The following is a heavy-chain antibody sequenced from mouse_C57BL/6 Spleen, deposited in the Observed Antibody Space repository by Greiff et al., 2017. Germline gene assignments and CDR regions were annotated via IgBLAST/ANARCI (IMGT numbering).Heavy chain of an antibody. CDR1: GFSLTSYG. V-gene: IGHV2-2*01. CDR3: ARKSNYVRGAMDY. J-gene: IGHJ4*01. D-gene: IGHD2-5*01. Sequence: QVQLQQSGPGLVQPSQSLSITCTVSGFSLTSYGVHWVRQSPGKGLEWLGVLWSGGSSDYNAAFISRLSISKDNSKSQVFFKMNSLQADDTAIYYCARKSNYVRGAMDYGGQGTSVTVSS. CDR2: LWSGGSS.